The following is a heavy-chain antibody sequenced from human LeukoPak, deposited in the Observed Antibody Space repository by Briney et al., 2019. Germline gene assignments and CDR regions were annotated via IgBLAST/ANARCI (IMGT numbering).Heavy chain of an antibody. V-gene: IGHV1-46*01. J-gene: IGHJ6*03. CDR1: GYTFTSYY. Sequence: ASVKVSCKASGYTFTSYYMHWVRQAPGQGLEWMGIINPSGGSTSYAQKFQGRVTMTRDMSTSTVYMELSSLRSEDTAVYYCARVVTMVGGMDYYMDVWGKGTTVTVSS. CDR2: INPSGGST. CDR3: ARVVTMVGGMDYYMDV. D-gene: IGHD3-10*01.